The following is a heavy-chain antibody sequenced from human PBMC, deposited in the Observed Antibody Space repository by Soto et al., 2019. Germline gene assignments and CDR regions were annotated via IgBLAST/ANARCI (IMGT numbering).Heavy chain of an antibody. J-gene: IGHJ6*02. D-gene: IGHD3-3*01. Sequence: SETLSLTCNVSGGSIRSYYWSWIRQPPGKGLECIGYIYYSGSTNYNPSLKSRVTMSVDTSNSQFSLKLSSVTAADTAVYYCARAGNVWSGYYRGGMDVWGPGTTLTVSS. V-gene: IGHV4-59*01. CDR3: ARAGNVWSGYYRGGMDV. CDR1: GGSIRSYY. CDR2: IYYSGST.